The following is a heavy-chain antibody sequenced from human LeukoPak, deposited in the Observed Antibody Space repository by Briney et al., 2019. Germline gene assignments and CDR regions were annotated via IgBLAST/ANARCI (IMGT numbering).Heavy chain of an antibody. V-gene: IGHV1-18*01. CDR2: ISANNGDT. CDR3: ARESHETREDY. D-gene: IGHD1-1*01. Sequence: ASVKVSCKASGYTFTSYGISWVRQAPGQGLEWMGWISANNGDTDYPPKLQDRVTMTTDTYTSTAYMELRSLRSNDTAMYYCARESHETREDYWGQGTLVTVSS. J-gene: IGHJ4*02. CDR1: GYTFTSYG.